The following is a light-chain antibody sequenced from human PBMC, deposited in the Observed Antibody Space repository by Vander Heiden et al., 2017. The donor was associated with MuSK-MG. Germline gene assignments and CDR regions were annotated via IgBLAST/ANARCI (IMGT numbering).Light chain of an antibody. CDR1: QSISNF. Sequence: DIQMTQSPSSLSASVGDRVTISCRSSQSISNFVNWYQQKPGRAPNLLIFAASSLRDGVPSRFSGSGSGTDFTLTISKLQPEDFATYFCQQCDTTLRTFGQGTKLEIK. CDR3: QQCDTTLRT. V-gene: IGKV1-39*01. J-gene: IGKJ2*01. CDR2: AAS.